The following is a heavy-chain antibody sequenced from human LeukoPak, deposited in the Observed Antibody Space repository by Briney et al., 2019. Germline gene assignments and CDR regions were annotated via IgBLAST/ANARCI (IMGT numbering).Heavy chain of an antibody. Sequence: GRSLRLSCAASGFTFNSFGMHWVRQAPGKGLEWVAVIWSDGSNKYYADFVKGRFTISRDNSNNTLFLQMNSLRAEDTAVYYCAKGWMRGTNYYFDYWGQGTLVTVSS. CDR3: AKGWMRGTNYYFDY. CDR1: GFTFNSFG. V-gene: IGHV3-33*06. J-gene: IGHJ4*02. D-gene: IGHD3-16*01. CDR2: IWSDGSNK.